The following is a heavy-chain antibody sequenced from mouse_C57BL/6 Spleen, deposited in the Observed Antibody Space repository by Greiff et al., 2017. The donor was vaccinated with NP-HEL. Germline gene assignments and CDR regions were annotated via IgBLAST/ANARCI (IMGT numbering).Heavy chain of an antibody. CDR3: ARSTILDY. CDR1: GYAFSSSW. J-gene: IGHJ2*01. V-gene: IGHV1-82*01. Sequence: VQLHQSGPELVKPGASVKISCKASGYAFSSSWMNWVKQRPGKGLEWIGRIYPGDGDTNYNGKFKGKATLTADKSSSTAYMQLSSLTSEDSAVYFCARSTILDYWGQGTTLTVSS. CDR2: IYPGDGDT. D-gene: IGHD2-1*01.